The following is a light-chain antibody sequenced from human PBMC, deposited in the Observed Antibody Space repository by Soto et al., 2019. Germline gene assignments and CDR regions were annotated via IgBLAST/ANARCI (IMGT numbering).Light chain of an antibody. Sequence: DIQMTQSPSSLSASVGDRVTITCQASQDISNYLNWYQQKPGKATKLLIYDASKLETGVPSRFSVSGSGTDFTFTISSLQTEDIATYYCQQYDNLPPFTFGPGTKVDIK. CDR1: QDISNY. V-gene: IGKV1-33*01. CDR2: DAS. J-gene: IGKJ3*01. CDR3: QQYDNLPPFT.